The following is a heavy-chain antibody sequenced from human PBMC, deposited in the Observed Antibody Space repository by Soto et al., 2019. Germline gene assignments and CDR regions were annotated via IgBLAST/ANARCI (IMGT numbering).Heavy chain of an antibody. CDR3: ARGVSNSWLGLRDYYYGMDV. CDR2: ISYDGSNK. V-gene: IGHV3-30-3*01. J-gene: IGHJ6*02. D-gene: IGHD6-13*01. Sequence: GSLRLACSASGFTFSSYAMHWVRQAAGKGLEWVAVISYDGSNKYYADFVKGRFTISRDNSKNTLYLQMNSLRPEDTAVYYCARGVSNSWLGLRDYYYGMDVWGQGTKVTVYS. CDR1: GFTFSSYA.